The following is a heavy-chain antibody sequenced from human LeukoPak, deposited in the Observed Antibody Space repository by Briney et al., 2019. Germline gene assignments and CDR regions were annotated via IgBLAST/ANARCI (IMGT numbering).Heavy chain of an antibody. CDR2: IYHSGST. J-gene: IGHJ3*02. Sequence: SETLSLTCAVSGYSISSGYYWGWIRQPPGKGLEWIGSIYHSGSTYYNPSLKSRVTISVDTSKNQFSLKLSSVTAADTAEYYCARGFGDDAFDIWGQGTMVTVSS. D-gene: IGHD2-21*01. CDR1: GYSISSGYY. V-gene: IGHV4-38-2*01. CDR3: ARGFGDDAFDI.